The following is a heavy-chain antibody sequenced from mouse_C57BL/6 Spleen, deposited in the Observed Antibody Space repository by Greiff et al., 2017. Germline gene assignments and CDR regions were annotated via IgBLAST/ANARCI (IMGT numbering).Heavy chain of an antibody. J-gene: IGHJ4*01. CDR1: GFTFSDYG. Sequence: EVMLVESGGGLVKPGGSLKLSCAASGFTFSDYGMHWVRQAPEKGLEWVAYISSGSSTIYYADTVKGRFTISRDNAKNTLFLQMTSLRSEDTAMYYCARGGNLNAMDYWGQGTSVTVSS. CDR2: ISSGSSTI. V-gene: IGHV5-17*01. CDR3: ARGGNLNAMDY.